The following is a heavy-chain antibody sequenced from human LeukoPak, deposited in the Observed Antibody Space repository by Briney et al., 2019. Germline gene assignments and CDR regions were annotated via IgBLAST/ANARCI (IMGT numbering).Heavy chain of an antibody. CDR1: GVSFSGYY. CDR2: INHSGST. Sequence: SETLSLTCAGYGVSFSGYYWSWIRQPPGKGLEWIGEINHSGSTNYNPSLKSRVTISVDTSKNQFSLKLSSLTAADTAVYYCARGGPDIVVVPAARLHYYYYGMDVWGKGTTVTVSS. D-gene: IGHD2-2*01. CDR3: ARGGPDIVVVPAARLHYYYYGMDV. J-gene: IGHJ6*04. V-gene: IGHV4-34*01.